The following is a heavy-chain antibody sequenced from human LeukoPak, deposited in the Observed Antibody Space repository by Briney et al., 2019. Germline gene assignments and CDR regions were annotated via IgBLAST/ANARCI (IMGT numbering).Heavy chain of an antibody. D-gene: IGHD1-1*01. V-gene: IGHV7-4-1*02. J-gene: IGHJ1*01. Sequence: ASVKVSCKASGYIFDIYAMIWVRQAPGQGLELMGWINTNTGNPTYAQGFTGRFVFSLDTSVSTAYLQISSLKAEDTAVYYCARDYSLTLGTTTYFQHWGQGTLVTVSS. CDR2: INTNTGNP. CDR1: GYIFDIYA. CDR3: ARDYSLTLGTTTYFQH.